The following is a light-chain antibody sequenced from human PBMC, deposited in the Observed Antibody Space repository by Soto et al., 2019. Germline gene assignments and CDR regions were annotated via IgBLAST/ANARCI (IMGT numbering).Light chain of an antibody. Sequence: QSVLTQPPSASGTPGQRVTISCSGSSSNIGSNTVNWYQQLPGTAPKLLIYSNNQRPSGVPDQFSGSKSGTSASLAISGLQSEDEADYYCAAWDDSLKVVFGGGTQLTVL. J-gene: IGLJ2*01. V-gene: IGLV1-44*01. CDR1: SSNIGSNT. CDR3: AAWDDSLKVV. CDR2: SNN.